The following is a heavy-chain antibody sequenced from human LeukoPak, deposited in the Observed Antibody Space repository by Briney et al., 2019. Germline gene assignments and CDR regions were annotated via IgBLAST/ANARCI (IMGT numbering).Heavy chain of an antibody. D-gene: IGHD1-14*01. V-gene: IGHV3-30-3*01. CDR2: ISFDGSNK. CDR3: ARDAPLTLRYFDY. Sequence: GGSLRLSCAASGITFSSYAMHWVRQAPGKGLEWVAVISFDGSNKYYADSVKGRFTISRDNSKNTLYLQMNSLRAEDTASYYCARDAPLTLRYFDYWGQGTLVTVSS. CDR1: GITFSSYA. J-gene: IGHJ4*02.